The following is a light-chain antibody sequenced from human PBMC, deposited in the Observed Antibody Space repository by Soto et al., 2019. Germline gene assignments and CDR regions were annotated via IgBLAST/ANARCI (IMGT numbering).Light chain of an antibody. CDR2: RND. CDR3: AAWDGILSGLV. Sequence: QSVLTQPPSASGTPGQRVAISCSGSSSNIGASYVFWFQQLPGTAPKLVIYRNDQRPSGVPDRFSGSKSGTSASLAISGLQSEDEANYYCAAWDGILSGLVLGGGTKVTVL. J-gene: IGLJ3*02. V-gene: IGLV1-47*01. CDR1: SSNIGASY.